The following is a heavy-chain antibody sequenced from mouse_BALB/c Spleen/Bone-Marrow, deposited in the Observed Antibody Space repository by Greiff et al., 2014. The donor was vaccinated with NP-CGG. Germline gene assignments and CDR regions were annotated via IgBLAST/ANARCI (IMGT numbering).Heavy chain of an antibody. J-gene: IGHJ3*01. CDR1: GYTFTDYN. Sequence: EVKLVESGPELLKPGASVKISCKASGYTFTDYNMHWVKQSHGKSLEWIGYIYPYNGVTAYNQKFKSKATLTVDYSSSTAYMEFRSLTSEDSAVYYCARIYYGYEFTYWGQGTLVTVSA. D-gene: IGHD2-2*01. V-gene: IGHV1S29*02. CDR3: ARIYYGYEFTY. CDR2: IYPYNGVT.